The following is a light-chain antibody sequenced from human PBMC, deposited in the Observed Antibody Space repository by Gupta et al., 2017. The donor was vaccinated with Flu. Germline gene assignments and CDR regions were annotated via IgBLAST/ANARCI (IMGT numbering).Light chain of an antibody. CDR3: KSSDSSISGVV. Sequence: QSVLTQRPSVSGAPGPRVTISCTGSNSSVVARYDVHWYQRLPGKARKLVFGGTSNRPSGVPDRFAGSKSGNSASLAITGLQAEDEADDYCKSSDSSISGVVFGGGTKLTGL. CDR2: GTS. CDR1: NSSVVARYD. J-gene: IGLJ2*01. V-gene: IGLV1-40*01.